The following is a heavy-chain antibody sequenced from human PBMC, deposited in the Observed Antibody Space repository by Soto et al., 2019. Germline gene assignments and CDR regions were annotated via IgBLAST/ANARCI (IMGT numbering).Heavy chain of an antibody. Sequence: ASVKVSCKASGYDFTACDINWVRQASGQGLEWMGWMNPINGATGFAQRFQGRVSMTRNTATDTAYLDLTGLRSDDTAVYYCGRGPSPRAPAGGTPYYFAMDVWGQGTTVTVSS. CDR3: GRGPSPRAPAGGTPYYFAMDV. D-gene: IGHD6-13*01. V-gene: IGHV1-8*02. J-gene: IGHJ6*02. CDR1: GYDFTACD. CDR2: MNPINGAT.